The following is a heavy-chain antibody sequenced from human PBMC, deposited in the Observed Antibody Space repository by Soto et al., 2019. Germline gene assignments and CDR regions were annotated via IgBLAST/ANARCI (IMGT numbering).Heavy chain of an antibody. CDR1: GGSFSGYY. Sequence: SETLSLTCAVYGGSFSGYYWSWIRQPPGKGLEWIGEINHSGGTNYNPSLKSRVTISVDTSKNQFSLKLSSVTAADTAVYYCARGRATRIRFPDYWGQGTLVTVSS. J-gene: IGHJ4*02. V-gene: IGHV4-34*01. CDR2: INHSGGT. CDR3: ARGRATRIRFPDY. D-gene: IGHD4-17*01.